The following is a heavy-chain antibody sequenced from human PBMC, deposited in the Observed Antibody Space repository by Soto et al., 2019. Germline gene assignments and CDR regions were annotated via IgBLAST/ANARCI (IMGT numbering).Heavy chain of an antibody. J-gene: IGHJ6*02. Sequence: GGSLRVSCAACGITFSNAWMSWVLRAPGKWSELVGRIKSKTDGGTKDYAAPVKGRFTISRDDSKNTLYLQMNSLKTEDTAVYYCTTVHNFWSGLAYYYAMDVWGQGTTVTVSS. CDR2: IKSKTDGGTK. V-gene: IGHV3-15*01. CDR1: GITFSNAW. CDR3: TTVHNFWSGLAYYYAMDV. D-gene: IGHD3-3*01.